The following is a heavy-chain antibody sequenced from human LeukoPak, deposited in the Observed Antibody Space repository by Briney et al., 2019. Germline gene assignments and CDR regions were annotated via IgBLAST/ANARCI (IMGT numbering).Heavy chain of an antibody. D-gene: IGHD3-22*01. CDR2: ISAYNGNT. J-gene: IGHJ5*02. V-gene: IGHV1-18*01. CDR3: AARYDSSGPHWFDP. Sequence: ASVKVSCKASGYTFTSYGISWVRQAPGQGLEWMGWISAYNGNTNYAQKLQGRVTMTTDTSTSTAYMELRSLRSDDTAVYYCAARYDSSGPHWFDPWGQGTLVTVSS. CDR1: GYTFTSYG.